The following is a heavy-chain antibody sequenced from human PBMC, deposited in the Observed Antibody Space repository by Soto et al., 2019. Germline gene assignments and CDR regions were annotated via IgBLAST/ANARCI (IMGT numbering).Heavy chain of an antibody. D-gene: IGHD5-18*01. J-gene: IGHJ1*01. V-gene: IGHV4-34*01. CDR1: GGSFSGYY. CDR3: ARGGGYSYGYARYFQQ. CDR2: INHSGST. Sequence: PSETLSLTCAVYGGSFSGYYWSWIRQPPGKGLEWIGEINHSGSTNYNPSLKSRVTISVDTSKNQFSLKLSSVTAADTAVYYCARGGGYSYGYARYFQQWGQGTLVTVSS.